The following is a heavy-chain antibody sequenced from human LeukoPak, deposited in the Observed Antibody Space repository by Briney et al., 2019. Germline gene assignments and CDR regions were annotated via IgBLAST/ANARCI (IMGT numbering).Heavy chain of an antibody. V-gene: IGHV1-69*06. CDR3: ARPVYYDILTGYSGRNWFDP. D-gene: IGHD3-9*01. J-gene: IGHJ5*02. CDR1: GGTFSSYA. CDR2: IIPIFGTA. Sequence: ASVKVSCKASGGTFSSYAISWVRQAPGRGLEWMGGIIPIFGTANYAQKFQGRVTITADKSTSTAYMELSSLRSEDTAVYYCARPVYYDILTGYSGRNWFDPWGQGTLVTVSS.